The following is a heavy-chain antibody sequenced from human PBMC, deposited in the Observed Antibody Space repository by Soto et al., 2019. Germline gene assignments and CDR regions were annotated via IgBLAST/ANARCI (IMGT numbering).Heavy chain of an antibody. Sequence: PGGSLRLSCAASGFTFSSYAMHWVRQAPGKGLEWVAVISYDGSNKYYADSVKGRFTISRDNAKNTLYLQMNSLRDEDTAVYYCARVSSGHDYWGQGTLVTVSS. CDR3: ARVSSGHDY. V-gene: IGHV3-30-3*01. CDR1: GFTFSSYA. J-gene: IGHJ4*02. D-gene: IGHD6-19*01. CDR2: ISYDGSNK.